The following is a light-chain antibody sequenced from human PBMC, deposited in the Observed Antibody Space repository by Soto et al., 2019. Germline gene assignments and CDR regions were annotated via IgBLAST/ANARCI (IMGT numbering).Light chain of an antibody. CDR2: GAS. CDR3: QQYNNWPLTWT. Sequence: EIVMTQSPATLSLSPGERATLSCRASQSVSINLAWYQQKPGQAPRLLIYGASTRATGIPARFSGSGSGTEFTLTISSLQSEDFAVYYCQQYNNWPLTWTFGQGTKVDIK. CDR1: QSVSIN. J-gene: IGKJ1*01. V-gene: IGKV3-15*01.